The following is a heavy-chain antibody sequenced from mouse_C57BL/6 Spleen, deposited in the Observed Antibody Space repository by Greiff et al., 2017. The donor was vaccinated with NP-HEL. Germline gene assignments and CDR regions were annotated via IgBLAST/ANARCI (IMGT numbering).Heavy chain of an antibody. CDR3: AKGGNHPYWYFDV. CDR1: GFSLTSYG. Sequence: QVQLQQSGPGLVAPSQSLSITCTASGFSLTSYGVSWVRQPPGKGLEWLGVIWGGGSTNNHSDLISSLSTSKDNSKSQVFLMLNSLQTDDTAAYYCAKGGNHPYWYFDVWGTGTTVTVSS. V-gene: IGHV2-3*01. J-gene: IGHJ1*03. D-gene: IGHD2-1*01. CDR2: IWGGGST.